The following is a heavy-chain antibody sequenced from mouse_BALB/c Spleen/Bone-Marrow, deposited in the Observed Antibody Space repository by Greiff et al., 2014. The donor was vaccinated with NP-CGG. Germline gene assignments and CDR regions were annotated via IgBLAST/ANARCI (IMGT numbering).Heavy chain of an antibody. CDR1: GFNIKDTY. Sequence: VQLQQPGAELVKPVASVKLSCTASGFNIKDTYIHWVKQRPEQGLEWIGRIDPANGNTKYGPKFQGRATVTTDTSSNTASLQPSNLAAEDTAVYDCARSGDGPFAYWGQGTLVTVSA. CDR2: IDPANGNT. J-gene: IGHJ3*01. D-gene: IGHD2-3*01. CDR3: ARSGDGPFAY. V-gene: IGHV14-3*02.